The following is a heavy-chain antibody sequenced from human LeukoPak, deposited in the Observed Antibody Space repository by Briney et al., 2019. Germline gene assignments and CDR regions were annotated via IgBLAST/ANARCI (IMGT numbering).Heavy chain of an antibody. Sequence: PGRSLRLSCAASGFTFDDYAMPWVRQAPGKGLEWVSGISWNSGSIGYADSVKGRFTISRDNAKNSLYLQMNSLRAEDTALYYCAKDRIAVAGPGAFAIWGQGTMVTVSS. CDR2: ISWNSGSI. V-gene: IGHV3-9*01. CDR3: AKDRIAVAGPGAFAI. D-gene: IGHD6-19*01. CDR1: GFTFDDYA. J-gene: IGHJ3*02.